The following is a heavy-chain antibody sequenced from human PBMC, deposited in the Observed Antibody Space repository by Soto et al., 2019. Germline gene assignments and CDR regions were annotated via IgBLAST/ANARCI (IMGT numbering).Heavy chain of an antibody. CDR3: AREFQSRFDP. Sequence: SETLSLTCAVSGYSISSGNWWGWIRQPPGEGLEWIGYTYYSGSTYYNPSLKSRLTISVDTSKNHFSLRLSSVTAADAALYYCAREFQSRFDPWGQGTLVTVSS. CDR1: GYSISSGNW. CDR2: TYYSGST. V-gene: IGHV4-28*03. J-gene: IGHJ5*02.